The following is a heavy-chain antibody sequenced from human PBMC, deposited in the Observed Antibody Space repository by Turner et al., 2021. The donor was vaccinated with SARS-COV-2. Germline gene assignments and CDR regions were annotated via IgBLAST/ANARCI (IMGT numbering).Heavy chain of an antibody. V-gene: IGHV3-7*01. J-gene: IGHJ4*02. D-gene: IGHD7-27*01. Sequence: EVQLLESGGGLVQPGGSLRLSCAASGFTSSSYWMSWVRQAPGKGLEWVANIDQDRSEKYYVGSVKGRFTISRDNAKNSLYLQVNSLRAEDTAVYYCARSELGLFFDYWGQGTLVTVSS. CDR2: IDQDRSEK. CDR1: GFTSSSYW. CDR3: ARSELGLFFDY.